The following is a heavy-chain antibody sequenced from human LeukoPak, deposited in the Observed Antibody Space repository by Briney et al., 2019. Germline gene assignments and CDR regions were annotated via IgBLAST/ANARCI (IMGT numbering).Heavy chain of an antibody. V-gene: IGHV3-30*03. CDR3: LGSGSSWSARFDP. CDR1: GFTFSTYG. CDR2: IANDGITT. J-gene: IGHJ5*02. D-gene: IGHD3-10*01. Sequence: GGSLRLSCIASGFTFSTYGTHWVRQAAGKGLEWVAVIANDGITTYYADSVKGRFTISRDTSRNTLYLQMNSLRAEDTAAKEGLGSGSSWSARFDPWGQGTLVTVSS.